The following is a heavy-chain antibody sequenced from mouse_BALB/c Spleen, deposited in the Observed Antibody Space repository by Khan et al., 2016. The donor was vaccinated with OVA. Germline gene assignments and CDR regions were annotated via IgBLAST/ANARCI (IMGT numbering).Heavy chain of an antibody. CDR1: GYSITSGYA. J-gene: IGHJ4*01. Sequence: EVQLQESGPDLVKPSQSLSLTCTVTGYSITSGYAWHWIRQFPGNKLEWMAYIYFSGSITYNPSLKSRISVTRETSKDQFFLQLNSVTTEDTATYYCTRDGNYMDYWGQGTSVTVSS. V-gene: IGHV3-1*02. CDR2: IYFSGSI. D-gene: IGHD2-1*01. CDR3: TRDGNYMDY.